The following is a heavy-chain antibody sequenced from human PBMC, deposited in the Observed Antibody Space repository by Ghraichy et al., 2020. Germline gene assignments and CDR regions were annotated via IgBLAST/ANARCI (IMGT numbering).Heavy chain of an antibody. V-gene: IGHV3-13*01. CDR1: GFTFSSYD. Sequence: GGSLRLSCAASGFTFSSYDMHWVRQATGKGLEWVSAIGTAGDTYYPGSVKGRFTISRENAKNSLYLQMNSLRAGDTAVYYCARDLETCSGGSCYHHFDYWGQGTLVTVSS. D-gene: IGHD2-15*01. CDR3: ARDLETCSGGSCYHHFDY. CDR2: IGTAGDT. J-gene: IGHJ4*02.